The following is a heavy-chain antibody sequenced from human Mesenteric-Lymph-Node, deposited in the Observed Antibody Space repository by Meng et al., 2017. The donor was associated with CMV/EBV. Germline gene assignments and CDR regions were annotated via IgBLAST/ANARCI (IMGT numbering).Heavy chain of an antibody. D-gene: IGHD3-3*01. Sequence: GESLKISCAGSGFTFSSHGMHWVRQAPGKGLEWVAFIRYDGSNQYYADSVKGRFTISRDNSKNTLYLQMNSLRAEDTAVYYCAKDPSWSGYFDYFRYGMDVWGQGTTVTVSS. J-gene: IGHJ6*02. CDR2: IRYDGSNQ. CDR3: AKDPSWSGYFDYFRYGMDV. V-gene: IGHV3-30*02. CDR1: GFTFSSHG.